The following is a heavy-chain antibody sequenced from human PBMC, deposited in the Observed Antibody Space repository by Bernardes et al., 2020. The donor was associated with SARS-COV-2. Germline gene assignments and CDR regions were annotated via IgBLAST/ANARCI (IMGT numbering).Heavy chain of an antibody. CDR2: SGGGGAGT. V-gene: IGHV3-23*01. CDR1: GFTLRDFA. CDR3: AKDYCDADCDFFDY. D-gene: IGHD2-21*02. Sequence: SLMRSCAASGFTLRDFAMSWVRQTPGQGLEWVSGSGGGGAGTYYADFVKGRFTISRDNSKNTLFLQMNSLRAEDTAIYYCAKDYCDADCDFFDYWGQGTLVSVSS. J-gene: IGHJ4*02.